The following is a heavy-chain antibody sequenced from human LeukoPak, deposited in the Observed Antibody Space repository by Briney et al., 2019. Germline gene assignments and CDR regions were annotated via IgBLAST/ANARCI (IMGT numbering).Heavy chain of an antibody. CDR3: AREPVSGRYFGLGDAFDI. V-gene: IGHV3-48*03. CDR2: ISSSGSTI. CDR1: GFTFSSSE. J-gene: IGHJ3*02. D-gene: IGHD1-26*01. Sequence: GGSLRLSCAASGFTFSSSEMNWVRQAPGKWLECVSYISSSGSTIYYADSVKGRFTISRDNAKNSLYLQMNSLRAEDTAVYYCAREPVSGRYFGLGDAFDIWGQGTMVTVSS.